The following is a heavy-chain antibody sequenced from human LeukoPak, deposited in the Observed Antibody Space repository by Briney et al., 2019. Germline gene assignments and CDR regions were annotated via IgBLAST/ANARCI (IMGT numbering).Heavy chain of an antibody. CDR2: IIPIFGTA. Sequence: SVKVSCKASGGTFSSYAISWVRQAPGQGLEWMGGIIPIFGTANYAQKFQGRVTITADESTSTAYMELSSLRSEDTAVYYCARDLSRANLALDYYYYYMDVWGKGTTVTVSS. V-gene: IGHV1-69*13. J-gene: IGHJ6*03. CDR3: ARDLSRANLALDYYYYYMDV. CDR1: GGTFSSYA. D-gene: IGHD2-8*01.